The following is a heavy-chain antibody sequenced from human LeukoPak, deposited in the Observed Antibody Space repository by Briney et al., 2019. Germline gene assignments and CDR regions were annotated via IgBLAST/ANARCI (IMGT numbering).Heavy chain of an antibody. Sequence: GGSLRLSCAASGFTFSSCEMNWVRQAPGKGLEGVSYISSSGSTIYYAGSVKGPFTISRDNAKNSMYLKMNSLRAEDTAVYYCARKTYYYDSSGSGPNWFDPWGQGTLVTVSS. V-gene: IGHV3-48*03. J-gene: IGHJ5*02. CDR3: ARKTYYYDSSGSGPNWFDP. CDR2: ISSSGSTI. D-gene: IGHD3-22*01. CDR1: GFTFSSCE.